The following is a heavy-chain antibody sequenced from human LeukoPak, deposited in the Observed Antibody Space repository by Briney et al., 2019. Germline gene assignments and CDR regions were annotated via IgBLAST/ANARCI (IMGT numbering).Heavy chain of an antibody. CDR1: GDTFSNYA. Sequence: ASVKVSCKASGDTFSNYAFSWVRQAPGQGLGWMGAIIPMSGTTHYAQNFQGRVTITSDESTRTVYLEVTSLRSEDTALYYCARSNNVFFAGDHWGQGTLVTVSS. D-gene: IGHD1/OR15-1a*01. CDR2: IIPMSGTT. J-gene: IGHJ4*02. V-gene: IGHV1-69*01. CDR3: ARSNNVFFAGDH.